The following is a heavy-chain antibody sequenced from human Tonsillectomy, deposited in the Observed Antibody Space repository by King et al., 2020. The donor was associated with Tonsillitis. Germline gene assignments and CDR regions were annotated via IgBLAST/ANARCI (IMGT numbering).Heavy chain of an antibody. CDR1: GGTFSSYV. CDR3: ARGGLPLSSVFPGMDV. Sequence: VQLVESGAEVKKPGSSVKVSCKASGGTFSSYVISWVRQAPGQGLEWMGGIIIIFGTANYAQKFQGRVTITADESTSTAYMELSSLRSEDTAVYYCARGGLPLSSVFPGMDVWGQGTTVIVSS. J-gene: IGHJ6*02. V-gene: IGHV1-69*01. CDR2: IIIIFGTA. D-gene: IGHD3/OR15-3a*01.